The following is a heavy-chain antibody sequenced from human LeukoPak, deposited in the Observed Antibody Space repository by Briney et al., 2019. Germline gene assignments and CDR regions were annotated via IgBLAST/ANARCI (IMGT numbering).Heavy chain of an antibody. CDR3: ARADYGGNRFDY. J-gene: IGHJ4*02. Sequence: SETQSLTCSVSGGSISGYYWSWIRQPPGKGLEWIGYIYHSGSTNYNPPLKSRVTISVDTFRNQFSLRLSSVTAADTAVYYRARADYGGNRFDYWGRGTLLTVSS. D-gene: IGHD4-23*01. V-gene: IGHV4-59*01. CDR1: GGSISGYY. CDR2: IYHSGST.